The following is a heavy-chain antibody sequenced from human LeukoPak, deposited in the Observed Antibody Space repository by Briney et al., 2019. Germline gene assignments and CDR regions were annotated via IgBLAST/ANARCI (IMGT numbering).Heavy chain of an antibody. J-gene: IGHJ4*02. V-gene: IGHV3-23*01. CDR2: ISGRGDTT. CDR1: GFTFNTYA. CDR3: ARETDRAFDS. Sequence: GGSLRLSCAASGFTFNTYAIYWVRQAPGKGLEWVSIISGRGDTTYYADSVKGRFTIFRDNSKNTLYLQMNSLRAEDTAVYYCARETDRAFDSWGQGTLVSVSS.